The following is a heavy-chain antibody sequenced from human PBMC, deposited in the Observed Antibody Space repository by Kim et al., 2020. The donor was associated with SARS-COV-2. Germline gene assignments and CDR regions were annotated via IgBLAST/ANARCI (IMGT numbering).Heavy chain of an antibody. CDR1: GGSISSYY. V-gene: IGHV4-59*13. Sequence: SETLSLTCTVSGGSISSYYWSWIRQPPGKGLEWIGYIYYSGSTNYNPSLKSRVTISVDTSKNQFSLKLSSVTAADTAVYYCARTPLGDLYYFDYWGQGTLVTVSS. CDR3: ARTPLGDLYYFDY. D-gene: IGHD3-10*01. CDR2: IYYSGST. J-gene: IGHJ4*02.